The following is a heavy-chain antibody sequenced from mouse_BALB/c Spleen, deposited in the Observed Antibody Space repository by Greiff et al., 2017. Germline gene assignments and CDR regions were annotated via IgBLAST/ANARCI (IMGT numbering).Heavy chain of an antibody. V-gene: IGHV5-12-2*01. Sequence: EVKLMESGGGLVQPGGSLKLSCAASGFTFSSYTMSWVRQTPEKRLEWVAYISNGGGSTYYPDTVKGRFTISRDNAKNTLYLQMSSLKSEDTAMYYCARHYGYVDYWGQGTTLTVSS. J-gene: IGHJ2*01. D-gene: IGHD1-1*01. CDR1: GFTFSSYT. CDR3: ARHYGYVDY. CDR2: ISNGGGST.